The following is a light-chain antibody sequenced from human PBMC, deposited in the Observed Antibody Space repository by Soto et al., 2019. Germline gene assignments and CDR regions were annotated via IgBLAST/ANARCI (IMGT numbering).Light chain of an antibody. J-gene: IGKJ1*01. CDR3: QQYGGSPRT. CDR2: GAS. CDR1: QSVHNY. Sequence: EIVLTQSPATLSLSPGDRAALSCKASQSVHNYLAWYQQKPGQPPRLLIYGASSRATGIPDRFSGSGSGTDFTLTISRLEPEDFAVYYCQQYGGSPRTFGQGTKVDIK. V-gene: IGKV3-20*01.